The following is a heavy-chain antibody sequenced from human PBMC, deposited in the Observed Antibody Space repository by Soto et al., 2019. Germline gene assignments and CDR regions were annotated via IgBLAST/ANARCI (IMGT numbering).Heavy chain of an antibody. D-gene: IGHD3-22*01. CDR3: ARANYYDSSGYYYAYGADYYYYGMDV. CDR1: GGTFSSYA. CDR2: IIPIFGTA. Sequence: GASVKVSCKASGGTFSSYAIRWVRQAPGQVLEWMGGIIPIFGTANYAQKFQGRVTITADESTSTAYMELSSLRSEDTAVYYCARANYYDSSGYYYAYGADYYYYGMDVWGQGRTVKVSS. J-gene: IGHJ6*02. V-gene: IGHV1-69*13.